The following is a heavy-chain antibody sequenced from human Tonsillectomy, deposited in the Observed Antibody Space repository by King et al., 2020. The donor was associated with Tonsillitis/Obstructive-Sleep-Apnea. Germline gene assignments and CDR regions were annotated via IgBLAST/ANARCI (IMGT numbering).Heavy chain of an antibody. D-gene: IGHD3-10*01. J-gene: IGHJ5*02. V-gene: IGHV3-74*01. CDR3: ARDDGCGSGSCGT. CDR2: IRPEGSGL. CDR1: GFTFSNHW. Sequence: VQLVESGGDLVQPGGSLRLSCTASGFTFSNHWMHWVRQVPGKGLEWVSRIRPEGSGLNYADSVKGRFTISRDNAKHTLYPQMNSQRDEDMAVYYCARDDGCGSGSCGTWGQGTLVTVSS.